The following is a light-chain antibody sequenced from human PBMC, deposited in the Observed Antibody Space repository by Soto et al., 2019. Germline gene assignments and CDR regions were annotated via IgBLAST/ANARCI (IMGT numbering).Light chain of an antibody. V-gene: IGLV2-23*01. CDR3: CSYAGSSTVV. Sequence: QSALTQPASVSGSPGQSITISCTATSSDVGSYNLVSWYQPYPGKAPKLMIYEGSKRPSGVSNRFSGSKSGNTASLTISGLQAEDEADYYCCSYAGSSTVVFGGGTKVTVL. J-gene: IGLJ2*01. CDR1: SSDVGSYNL. CDR2: EGS.